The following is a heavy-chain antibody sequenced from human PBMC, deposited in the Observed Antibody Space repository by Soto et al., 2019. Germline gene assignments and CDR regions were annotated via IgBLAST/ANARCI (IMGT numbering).Heavy chain of an antibody. CDR1: GFTFGRYG. D-gene: IGHD3-22*01. V-gene: IGHV3-30*18. J-gene: IGHJ4*02. Sequence: QVQLVESGGGVVQPGGSLRLSCVGSGFTFGRYGLHWVRQTPGKGLEWVAVISFTGTTKYYADSVKGRFTISRDNSKSTVYLEMNRLTDDDSGMYFCAQDAKTGFSYDPEKWGQGNLVTVSS. CDR3: AQDAKTGFSYDPEK. CDR2: ISFTGTTK.